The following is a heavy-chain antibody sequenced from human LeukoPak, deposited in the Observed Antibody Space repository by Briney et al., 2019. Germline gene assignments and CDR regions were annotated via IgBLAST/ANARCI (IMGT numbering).Heavy chain of an antibody. V-gene: IGHV3-23*01. CDR2: ISYNADGT. Sequence: AGGSLRLSCAASGFTFSSYAMSWVRQAPGKGLEWVSTISYNADGTYYADSVKGRFTISRDNSKNTLYLQMNSLRAEDTAVYYCARTYRDAFDIWGQGTMVTVSS. CDR1: GFTFSSYA. CDR3: ARTYRDAFDI. J-gene: IGHJ3*02. D-gene: IGHD1-14*01.